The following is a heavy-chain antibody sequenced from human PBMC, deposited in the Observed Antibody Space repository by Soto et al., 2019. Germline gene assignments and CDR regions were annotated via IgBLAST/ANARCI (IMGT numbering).Heavy chain of an antibody. Sequence: ASVKVSCKASGGTFSSYAISWVRQAPGQGLEWMGGIIPIFGTANYAQKFQGRVTITADESTSTAYMELSSLRSEDTAVYYCARDATWPDYDILTGRRGYWFDPWGQGNLVTVSS. J-gene: IGHJ5*02. V-gene: IGHV1-69*13. CDR3: ARDATWPDYDILTGRRGYWFDP. CDR1: GGTFSSYA. D-gene: IGHD3-9*01. CDR2: IIPIFGTA.